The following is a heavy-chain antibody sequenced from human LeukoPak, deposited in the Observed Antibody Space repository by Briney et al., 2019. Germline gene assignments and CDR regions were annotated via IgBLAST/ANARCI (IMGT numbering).Heavy chain of an antibody. CDR3: AKALSHCSGGSCYSAVDY. J-gene: IGHJ4*02. CDR1: GFTFSSYA. V-gene: IGHV3-23*01. Sequence: GGSLRLSCAASGFTFSSYAMNWVRQAPGKGLEWVSAISGSGGSTYCADSVKGRFTISRDNSKNTLYLQMNSLSAEDTAVYYCAKALSHCSGGSCYSAVDYWGQGTLVTVSS. CDR2: ISGSGGST. D-gene: IGHD2-15*01.